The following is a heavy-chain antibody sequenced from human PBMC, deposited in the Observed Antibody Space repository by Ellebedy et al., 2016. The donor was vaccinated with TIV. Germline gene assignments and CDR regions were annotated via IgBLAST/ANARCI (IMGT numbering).Heavy chain of an antibody. J-gene: IGHJ3*02. CDR3: AKDEDTAQGSDI. V-gene: IGHV3-7*03. Sequence: GESLKISXAASGFTFSSYWMSWVRQAPGKGLEWVANIKQDGSEKYYVDSVKGRFTISRDNAKNSLYLQMNSLRAEDTAVYYCAKDEDTAQGSDIWGQGTMVTVSS. CDR2: IKQDGSEK. D-gene: IGHD5-18*01. CDR1: GFTFSSYW.